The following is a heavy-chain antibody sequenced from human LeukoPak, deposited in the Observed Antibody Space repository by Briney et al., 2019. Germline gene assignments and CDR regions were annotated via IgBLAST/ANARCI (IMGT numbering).Heavy chain of an antibody. Sequence: PGGSLRLSCAASGFTFSNYGMHRVRQAPGKGLEWVAVISFDGSNKYYRDSVKGRFTISRDNPKNTLYLQMNSLTPEDTAMYYCAKDPRPRSRSSPHYWGQGTLVTVSS. J-gene: IGHJ4*02. CDR2: ISFDGSNK. CDR3: AKDPRPRSRSSPHY. V-gene: IGHV3-30*18. D-gene: IGHD6-13*01. CDR1: GFTFSNYG.